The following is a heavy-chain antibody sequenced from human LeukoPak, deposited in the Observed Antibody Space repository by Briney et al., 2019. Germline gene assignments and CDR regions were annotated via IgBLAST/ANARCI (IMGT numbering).Heavy chain of an antibody. CDR2: IYYSGST. D-gene: IGHD5-18*01. V-gene: IGHV4-59*01. CDR3: ARNSYGYASFDY. J-gene: IGHJ4*02. Sequence: SETLSLTCTVSGGSISSYYLSWIRQPPGKGLEWIGYIYYSGSTNYNPSLKSRVAISVDTSKNQFSLKLSSVTAADTAVYYCARNSYGYASFDYWGQGTLVTVSS. CDR1: GGSISSYY.